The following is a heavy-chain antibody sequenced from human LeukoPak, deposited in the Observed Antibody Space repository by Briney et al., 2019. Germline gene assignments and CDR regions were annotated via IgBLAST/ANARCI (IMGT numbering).Heavy chain of an antibody. V-gene: IGHV3-21*01. Sequence: GGSLRLSCAASGFTFSSYSMNWVRQAPGKGLEWVSSISSSSSYIYYADSVKGRFTISRDNAKNSLYLQMNGLRAEDTAVYYCARDRPNLPMDYWGQGTLVTVSS. CDR1: GFTFSSYS. CDR3: ARDRPNLPMDY. J-gene: IGHJ4*02. D-gene: IGHD6-6*01. CDR2: ISSSSSYI.